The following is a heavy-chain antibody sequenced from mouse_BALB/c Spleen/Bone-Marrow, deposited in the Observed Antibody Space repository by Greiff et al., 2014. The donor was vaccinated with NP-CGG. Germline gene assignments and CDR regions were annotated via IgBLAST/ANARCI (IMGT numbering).Heavy chain of an antibody. Sequence: VQLKESGPDLVKPSQSLSLTCTVTGYSITGGYSWHWIRQFPGNKLEWMGYIHYSGTTNYNPSLKSRISITRDTSKNQFFLQLNSVTSDDTATYYCARQNDGYLYYAMDYWGQGTSVTVYS. CDR2: IHYSGTT. D-gene: IGHD2-3*01. CDR1: GYSITGGYS. V-gene: IGHV3-1*02. CDR3: ARQNDGYLYYAMDY. J-gene: IGHJ4*01.